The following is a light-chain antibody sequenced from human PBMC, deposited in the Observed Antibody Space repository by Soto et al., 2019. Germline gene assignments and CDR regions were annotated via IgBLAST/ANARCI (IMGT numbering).Light chain of an antibody. CDR3: CSYAGNSRV. Sequence: QSALTQPASVSGSPGQSITISCTGTSNDVGGYNDVSWYQQHPGKAPKLMIYEVSNRPSGVSNRFSGSKSGNTASLTISGLQAEDDADYYCCSYAGNSRVSGTGTKLTVL. CDR2: EVS. V-gene: IGLV2-14*01. CDR1: SNDVGGYND. J-gene: IGLJ1*01.